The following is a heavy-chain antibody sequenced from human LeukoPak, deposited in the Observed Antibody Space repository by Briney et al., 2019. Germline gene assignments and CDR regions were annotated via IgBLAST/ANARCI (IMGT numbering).Heavy chain of an antibody. CDR2: INQGGSDK. Sequence: GGSLSLSCAASGFTFSGHWMRWVRQAPGKGLEGVANINQGGSDKYYVDSVKGRFTISREHATRLLSLQMHSPRGEDSAVYYCTRDRSRAEDDWGQGTLVTVSS. V-gene: IGHV3-7*01. J-gene: IGHJ4*02. CDR1: GFTFSGHW. CDR3: TRDRSRAEDD. D-gene: IGHD1-14*01.